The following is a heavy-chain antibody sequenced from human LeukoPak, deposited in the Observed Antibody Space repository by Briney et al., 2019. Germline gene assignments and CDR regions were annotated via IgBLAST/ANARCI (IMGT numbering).Heavy chain of an antibody. CDR2: IKEDGSEK. CDR3: VRGQNIYY. J-gene: IGHJ4*02. D-gene: IGHD3-3*02. CDR1: GFTLSSYW. V-gene: IGHV3-7*01. Sequence: PGGSLRLSCAASGFTLSSYWMTWVRQAPGKGLEWVANIKEDGSEKYYVDSVKGRFTISRDNAKNSLYLQMNSLRAEDTAIYFCVRGQNIYYWGQGILVTVSS.